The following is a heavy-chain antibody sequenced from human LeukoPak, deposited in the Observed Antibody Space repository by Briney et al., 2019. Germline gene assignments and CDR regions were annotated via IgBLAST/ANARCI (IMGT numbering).Heavy chain of an antibody. CDR1: GGSLSSYY. D-gene: IGHD4-17*01. CDR3: ARDKNGDYGDYREFDY. V-gene: IGHV4-4*07. CDR2: IYTSGST. J-gene: IGHJ4*02. Sequence: SETLSLTCTVSGGSLSSYYWSWIRQPAGKGLEWIGRIYTSGSTNYNPSLKSRVTMSVDTSKNQFSLKLSSVTAADTAVYYCARDKNGDYGDYREFDYWGQGTLVTVSS.